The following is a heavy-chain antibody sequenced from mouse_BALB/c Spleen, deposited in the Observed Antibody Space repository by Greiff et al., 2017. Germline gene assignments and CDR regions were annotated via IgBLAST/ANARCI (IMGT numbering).Heavy chain of an antibody. CDR3: ARWTGSWFAY. CDR1: GFNIKDYY. CDR2: IDPENGNT. D-gene: IGHD4-1*01. V-gene: IGHV14-1*02. Sequence: VQLQQSGAELVRPGALVKLSCKASGFNIKDYYMHWVKQRPEQGLEWIGWIDPENGNTIYDPKFQGKASITADTSSNTAYPKLSSLTSEDTAVYYCARWTGSWFAYWGQGTLVTVSA. J-gene: IGHJ3*01.